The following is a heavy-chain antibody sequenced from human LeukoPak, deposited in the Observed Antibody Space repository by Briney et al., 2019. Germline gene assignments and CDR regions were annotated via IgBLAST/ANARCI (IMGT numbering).Heavy chain of an antibody. CDR1: GYSISTGYY. CDR2: IYYSGST. Sequence: KASETLSLTCTVSGYSISTGYYWGWIRQPPGKGLEWIGSIYYSGSTYYNPSLKSRVTISVDTSKNQFSLKLSSVTAADTAVYYCARAVGVVIGGYYYYMDVWGKGTTVTVSS. J-gene: IGHJ6*03. V-gene: IGHV4-38-2*02. D-gene: IGHD3-3*01. CDR3: ARAVGVVIGGYYYYMDV.